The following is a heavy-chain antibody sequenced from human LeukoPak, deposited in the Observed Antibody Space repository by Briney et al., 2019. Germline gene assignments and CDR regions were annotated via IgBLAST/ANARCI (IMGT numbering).Heavy chain of an antibody. CDR1: GFTFSSYG. D-gene: IGHD6-19*01. V-gene: IGHV3-30*02. J-gene: IGHJ4*02. Sequence: PGGSLRLSCAASGFTFSSYGIHWVRQAPGKGLEWVAFIRYDGSNKYYADSVKGRFTISRDNSKNTLYLQMNSLRPEDTAVYYCAKDQGPGSRAVAGYWGQGTLVTVSS. CDR2: IRYDGSNK. CDR3: AKDQGPGSRAVAGY.